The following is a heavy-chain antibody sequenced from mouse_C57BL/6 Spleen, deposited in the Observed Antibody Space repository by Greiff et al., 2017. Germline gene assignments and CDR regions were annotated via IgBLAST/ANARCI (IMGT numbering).Heavy chain of an antibody. CDR2: SRNKANDYTT. V-gene: IGHV7-1*01. CDR1: GFTFSDFY. J-gene: IGHJ1*03. Sequence: EVKLMESGGGLVQSGRSLRLSCATSGFTFSDFYMEWVRQAPGKGLEWIAASRNKANDYTTEYSASVKGRFIVSRDTSQSILYLQMNALRAEDTAIYYGARDAPYDDYDWYFDVWGTGTTVTVSS. D-gene: IGHD2-4*01. CDR3: ARDAPYDDYDWYFDV.